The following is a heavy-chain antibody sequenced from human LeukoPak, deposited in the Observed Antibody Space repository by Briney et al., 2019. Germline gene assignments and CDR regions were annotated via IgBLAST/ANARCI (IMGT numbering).Heavy chain of an antibody. CDR3: TRLLSGVVITEVNWSDP. Sequence: GGSLRLSCAASGFTFDDYVMHWVRQAPGKGLEWVSGITWNSDTIAYADSVKGRFTISRDNAKNSLYLQMNSLKTEDTAVYYCTRLLSGVVITEVNWSDPWGQGTLVTVSS. CDR2: ITWNSDTI. J-gene: IGHJ5*02. CDR1: GFTFDDYV. V-gene: IGHV3-9*01. D-gene: IGHD2/OR15-2a*01.